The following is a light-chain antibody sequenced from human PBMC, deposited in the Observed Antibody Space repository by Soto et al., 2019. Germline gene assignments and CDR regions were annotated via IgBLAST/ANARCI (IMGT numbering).Light chain of an antibody. CDR1: QTVSRN. CDR2: DIS. Sequence: LMTQSPATLSLSPGDSATLSCRASQTVSRNLAWYQQRPGQAPRLLIYDISNRATGVHARFSGSGSETELTLTIRSLQSEDFAVYFCQQYNNWPSFGQGTRLEIK. V-gene: IGKV3-15*01. J-gene: IGKJ5*01. CDR3: QQYNNWPS.